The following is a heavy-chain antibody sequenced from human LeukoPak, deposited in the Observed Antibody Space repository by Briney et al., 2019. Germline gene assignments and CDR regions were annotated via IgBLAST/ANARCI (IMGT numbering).Heavy chain of an antibody. J-gene: IGHJ4*02. CDR1: GDTFTSYG. Sequence: ASAQVSCKAAGDTFTSYGISWVRQAPGQGREWMGWISAYNGNTNYAQKFHLRVTITRAMYTCTNYLALSSHRSDDTAVSYCSSGRGPTCQYWGQGTLVSVSS. CDR2: ISAYNGNT. D-gene: IGHD2-2*01. V-gene: IGHV1-18*01. CDR3: SSGRGPTCQY.